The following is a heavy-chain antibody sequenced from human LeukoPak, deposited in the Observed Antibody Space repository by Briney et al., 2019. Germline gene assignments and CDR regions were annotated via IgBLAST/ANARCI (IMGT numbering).Heavy chain of an antibody. CDR3: SRGRTPGGSAD. J-gene: IGHJ4*02. D-gene: IGHD1-1*01. CDR1: GGSFSGYY. Sequence: SETLSLTCAVYGGSFSGYYWSWIRQPPGKGLEWIGEINHSGSTNYNPSLKSRVTISVDTSKNQFSLKLSSVTAADTAVYYCSRGRTPGGSADWGQGTLVTVSS. V-gene: IGHV4-34*01. CDR2: INHSGST.